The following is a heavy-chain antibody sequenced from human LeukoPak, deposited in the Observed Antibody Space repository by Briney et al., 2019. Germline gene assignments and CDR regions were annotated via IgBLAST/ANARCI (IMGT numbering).Heavy chain of an antibody. Sequence: GGSLRLSCAASGFSFSDYSMSWVRQAPGEGLEWVSSITISSSIIYYADSVKGRFTISRDNAKNSLFLQMNGLRAEDTAVYYCARDLSDDYSLDYWGQGTLVSVSS. J-gene: IGHJ4*02. CDR1: GFSFSDYS. D-gene: IGHD3-16*01. CDR3: ARDLSDDYSLDY. V-gene: IGHV3-21*01. CDR2: ITISSSII.